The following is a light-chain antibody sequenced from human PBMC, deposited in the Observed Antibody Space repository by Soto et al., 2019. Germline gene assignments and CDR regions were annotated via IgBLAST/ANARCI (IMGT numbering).Light chain of an antibody. V-gene: IGKV3-15*01. CDR2: RAS. J-gene: IGKJ1*01. CDR3: LQYHNLWA. CDR1: QNIYSN. Sequence: EIVTTQSPATLSVSPGERATLSCRASQNIYSNVAWYQQRPGQAPRLLIYRASTRATGIPARFSGSGSGTEFTLTISSLQSEDFTVYSCLQYHNLWAFGQGTKVDIK.